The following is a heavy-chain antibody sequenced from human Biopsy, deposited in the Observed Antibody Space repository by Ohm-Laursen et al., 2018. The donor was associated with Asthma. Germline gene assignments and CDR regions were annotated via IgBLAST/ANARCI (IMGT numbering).Heavy chain of an antibody. Sequence: TLSLTCAVSGGSISSGGYSWSWIPQPPGKGLEWIGYIYHSGSTYYNPSLKSRVTISVDRPKNQFSLKLSSVSAADTAVYYCARVKDGYNFDYWGQGTLVTVSS. CDR1: GGSISSGGYS. V-gene: IGHV4-30-2*01. D-gene: IGHD5-24*01. J-gene: IGHJ4*02. CDR3: ARVKDGYNFDY. CDR2: IYHSGST.